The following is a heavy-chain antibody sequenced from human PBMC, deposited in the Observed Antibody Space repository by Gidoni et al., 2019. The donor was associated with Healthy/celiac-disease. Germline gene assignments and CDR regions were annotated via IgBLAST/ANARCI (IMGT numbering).Heavy chain of an antibody. V-gene: IGHV4-59*01. J-gene: IGHJ4*02. D-gene: IGHD2-2*01. Sequence: IRQPPGNGLEWIGYFYYSGSTNYNPSLKSRVTISVDTSKNQFSLKLSSVTAADTAVYYCARIGSTSQVDYWGQGTLVTVSS. CDR2: FYYSGST. CDR3: ARIGSTSQVDY.